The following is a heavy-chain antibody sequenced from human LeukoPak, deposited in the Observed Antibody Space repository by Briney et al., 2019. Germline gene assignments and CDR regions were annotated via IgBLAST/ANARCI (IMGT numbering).Heavy chain of an antibody. Sequence: GGSLRLSCAASGFTFSSYGMHWVRQAPGKGLEWVAVISYDGSNKYYADSVKGRFTISRDNSKNTLYLQMNSLRAEDTAVYYCAKAVAYSSSPRYWVDYWGQGTLVTVSS. J-gene: IGHJ4*02. CDR1: GFTFSSYG. D-gene: IGHD6-13*01. CDR3: AKAVAYSSSPRYWVDY. CDR2: ISYDGSNK. V-gene: IGHV3-30*18.